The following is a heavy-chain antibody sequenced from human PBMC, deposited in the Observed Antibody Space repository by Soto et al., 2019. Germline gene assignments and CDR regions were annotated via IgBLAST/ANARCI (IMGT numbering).Heavy chain of an antibody. CDR2: ICSGGST. D-gene: IGHD3-22*01. J-gene: IGHJ3*02. CDR1: GFTVSSNY. CDR3: ARAAYYYDSSGNDAFDI. V-gene: IGHV3-53*01. Sequence: PGGSLRLSCAASGFTVSSNYMSWVRQAPGKGLEWVSVICSGGSTYYADSVKGRFTISRDNSKNTLYLQMNSLRAEDTAVYYCARAAYYYDSSGNDAFDIWGQGTMVTVSS.